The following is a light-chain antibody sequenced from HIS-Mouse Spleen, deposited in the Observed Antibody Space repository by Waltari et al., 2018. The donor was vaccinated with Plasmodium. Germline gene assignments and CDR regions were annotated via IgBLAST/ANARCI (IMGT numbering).Light chain of an antibody. CDR3: QQSYSTPPT. CDR2: AAS. V-gene: IGKV1-39*01. J-gene: IGKJ4*01. CDR1: QSISSY. Sequence: DIQMTQSPSSLSASVGDRVTITCRASQSISSYLNWYQQKPGKAPKLLIYAASRLQSGVPSRFSGSGSGTDFTLTISSLQPEYFATYYCQQSYSTPPTFGGGTKVEIK.